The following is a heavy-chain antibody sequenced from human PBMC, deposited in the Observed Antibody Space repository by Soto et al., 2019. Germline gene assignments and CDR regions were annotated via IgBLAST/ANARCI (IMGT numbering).Heavy chain of an antibody. D-gene: IGHD2-21*02. CDR2: IGASGDIT. CDR3: AKDDFTDRGDDYFDY. J-gene: IGHJ4*02. V-gene: IGHV3-23*01. Sequence: GGSVRLSCAASGFSFTNFAMSWVRQAPGKGLEWVAGIGASGDITWYADSVKGRLSISRDNSKNTLYLQLNSLRFEDTAVYYCAKDDFTDRGDDYFDYWGPGTLVTVSS. CDR1: GFSFTNFA.